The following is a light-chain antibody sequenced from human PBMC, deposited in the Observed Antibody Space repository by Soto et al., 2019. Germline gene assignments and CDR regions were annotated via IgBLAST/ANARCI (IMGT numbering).Light chain of an antibody. V-gene: IGKV3-15*01. CDR3: QHYNNWPA. CDR1: QSVSST. J-gene: IGKJ1*01. CDR2: GAS. Sequence: EIVMTQSPATLSGSPGERATLSCRASQSVSSTLAWYQQKPGQAPRLLIYGASTRATGIPARFSGSGSGTEFTLTISSLQSEDFAVYYCQHYNNWPAFGQGTKVEIK.